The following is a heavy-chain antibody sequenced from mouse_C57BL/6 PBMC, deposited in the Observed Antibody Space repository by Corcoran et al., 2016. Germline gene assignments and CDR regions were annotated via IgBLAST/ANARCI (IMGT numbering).Heavy chain of an antibody. CDR3: AREDMVTTVFAY. CDR1: GYTFTDYY. J-gene: IGHJ3*01. D-gene: IGHD2-2*01. CDR2: INPNNGGT. Sequence: EVQLQQSGPELVKPGASVKISCKASGYTFTDYYMNWVKQSHGKSLEWMGDINPNNGGTSYNQKFKGKATLTVDKSSSTAYMELRSLTSEDSAVYYCAREDMVTTVFAYWGQGTLVTVS. V-gene: IGHV1-26*01.